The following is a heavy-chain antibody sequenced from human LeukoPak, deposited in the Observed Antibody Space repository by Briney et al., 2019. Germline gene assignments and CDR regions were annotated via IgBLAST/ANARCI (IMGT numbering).Heavy chain of an antibody. Sequence: TGGSLRLSCAASGFTFSSYGMRWVRQAPGKGLEWVAVISYDGSNKYYADSVKGRFTISRDNSKNTLYLQMNSLRAEDTAVYYCAKFERVFDYWGQGTLVTVSS. D-gene: IGHD1-1*01. V-gene: IGHV3-30*18. CDR3: AKFERVFDY. CDR1: GFTFSSYG. J-gene: IGHJ4*02. CDR2: ISYDGSNK.